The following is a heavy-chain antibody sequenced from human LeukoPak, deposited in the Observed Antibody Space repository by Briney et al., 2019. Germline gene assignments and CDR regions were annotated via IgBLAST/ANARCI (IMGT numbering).Heavy chain of an antibody. CDR3: ARGIRYGSGTQFDY. V-gene: IGHV3-53*01. CDR1: GFTVSSNY. Sequence: GGSLRLSCAASGFTVSSNYMSWVRQAPGKGLEWVSVIYSGGSTYYADSVKGRFTISRDNSKNTLYLQMNSLRAEDTAVYYCARGIRYGSGTQFDYWGQGTLVAVSS. J-gene: IGHJ4*02. D-gene: IGHD3-10*01. CDR2: IYSGGST.